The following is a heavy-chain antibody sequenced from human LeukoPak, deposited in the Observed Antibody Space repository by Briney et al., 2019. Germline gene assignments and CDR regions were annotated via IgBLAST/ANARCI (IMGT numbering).Heavy chain of an antibody. J-gene: IGHJ4*02. CDR3: VGGGYCTNGVCPGHY. V-gene: IGHV4-38-2*01. Sequence: SETLSLTCAVSGYSISSGYYWGWIRQPPGKGLEWIGSIYHSGSTYYNPSLKSRVTISVDTSKNQFSLKLSSVTAADTAVYYCVGGGYCTNGVCPGHYWGQGTLVTVSS. D-gene: IGHD2-8*01. CDR1: GYSISSGYY. CDR2: IYHSGST.